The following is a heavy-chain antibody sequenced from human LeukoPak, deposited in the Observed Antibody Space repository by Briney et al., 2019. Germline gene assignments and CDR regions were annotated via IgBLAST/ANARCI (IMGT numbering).Heavy chain of an antibody. J-gene: IGHJ4*02. CDR1: GDSVSSNSDA. D-gene: IGHD6-13*01. Sequence: SQTLSLTCAISGDSVSSNSDAWNWIRQSPSRGLEWLGRTYYRSKWYNDYAVSEKSRISINADTSKNQYSLQLNSVTPDDTAVYYCARDGYSSTWYVFDYWGQGTLVTVSS. V-gene: IGHV6-1*01. CDR2: TYYRSKWYN. CDR3: ARDGYSSTWYVFDY.